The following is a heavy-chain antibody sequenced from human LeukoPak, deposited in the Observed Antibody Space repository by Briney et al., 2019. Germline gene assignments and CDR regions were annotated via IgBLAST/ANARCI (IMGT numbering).Heavy chain of an antibody. D-gene: IGHD3-16*01. CDR3: ARDLGGYDY. CDR2: ISYDGNTI. Sequence: GGSLRLSCAASEFTFSNYALHWVRQAPGKGLQWVAVISYDGNTIHYADSVKGRFTISRDNSKNTLYLQMSSLRAEDTAVYYCARDLGGYDYWGQGTLVTVSS. J-gene: IGHJ4*02. CDR1: EFTFSNYA. V-gene: IGHV3-30*14.